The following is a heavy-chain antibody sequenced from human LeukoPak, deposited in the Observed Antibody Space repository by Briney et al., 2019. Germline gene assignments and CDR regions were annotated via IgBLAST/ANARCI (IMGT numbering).Heavy chain of an antibody. D-gene: IGHD3-16*01. Sequence: GGSLRLSCAASGFTFSSYAMSWVRQAPGKALECVSGISGRDDSTYYADSVKGRFTISRDNSKNTLYLHMNSLRAEDTAVYYCAKRGLSDVGAFDIWGQGTKVTVSS. CDR1: GFTFSSYA. V-gene: IGHV3-23*01. CDR3: AKRGLSDVGAFDI. CDR2: ISGRDDST. J-gene: IGHJ3*02.